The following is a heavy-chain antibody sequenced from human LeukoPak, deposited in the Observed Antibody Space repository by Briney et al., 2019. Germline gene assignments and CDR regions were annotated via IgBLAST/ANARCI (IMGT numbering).Heavy chain of an antibody. J-gene: IGHJ4*02. CDR1: GGSISSGDYY. CDR2: IYYWGST. D-gene: IGHD3-3*01. Sequence: SQTLSLTCTVSGGSISSGDYYWTWIRQHPGKGLEWIGYIYYWGSTYYNPSLKSRVTISVDTSKNQFSLKLSSVTAADTAVYYCARGRVDFWSGYFPYFDYWGQGTLVTVSS. V-gene: IGHV4-31*03. CDR3: ARGRVDFWSGYFPYFDY.